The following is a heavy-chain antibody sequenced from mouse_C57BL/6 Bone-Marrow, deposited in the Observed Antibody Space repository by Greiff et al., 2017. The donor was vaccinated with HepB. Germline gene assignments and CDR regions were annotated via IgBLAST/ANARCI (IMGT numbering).Heavy chain of an antibody. CDR1: GFSLTSYG. D-gene: IGHD2-5*01. Sequence: QVQLQQSGPGLVQPSQSLSITCTVSGFSLTSYGVHWVRQSPGKGLEWLGVIWSGGSTDYNAAFISRLSISKDNSKSQVFFKMNSLQADDTAIYYCARNSNLDDWGQGTTLTVSS. CDR2: IWSGGST. CDR3: ARNSNLDD. J-gene: IGHJ2*01. V-gene: IGHV2-2*01.